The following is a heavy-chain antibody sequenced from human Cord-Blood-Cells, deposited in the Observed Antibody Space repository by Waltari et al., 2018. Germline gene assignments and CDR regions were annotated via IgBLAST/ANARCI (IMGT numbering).Heavy chain of an antibody. CDR3: ARLYYFDY. Sequence: QVQLQQWGAGLLKPSETLSLTCAVYGGSSSGYYWSWIRQPPGKGLEWIGEINHSGSTNYNPSLKSRVTISVDTSKNQFSLKLSSVTAADTAVYYCARLYYFDYWGQGTLVTVSS. J-gene: IGHJ4*02. CDR2: INHSGST. V-gene: IGHV4-34*01. CDR1: GGSSSGYY.